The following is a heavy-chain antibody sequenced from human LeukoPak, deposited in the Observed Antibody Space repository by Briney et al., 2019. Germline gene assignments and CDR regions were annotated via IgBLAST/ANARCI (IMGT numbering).Heavy chain of an antibody. CDR1: GFTFSDYY. CDR3: ARVTMIRVFDY. D-gene: IGHD3-22*01. CDR2: ISSSGSTI. Sequence: GGSLRLSCAASGFTFSDYYMSWIRQAPGKGLEWVSYISSSGSTIYYADSVKGRFTISRDNSKNTLYLQMNSLRAEDTAVYYCARVTMIRVFDYWGQGTLVTVSS. V-gene: IGHV3-11*01. J-gene: IGHJ4*02.